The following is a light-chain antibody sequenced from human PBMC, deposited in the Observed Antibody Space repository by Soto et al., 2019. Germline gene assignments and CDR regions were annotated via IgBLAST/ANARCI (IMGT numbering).Light chain of an antibody. V-gene: IGLV2-11*01. J-gene: IGLJ2*01. Sequence: QSALTQPRSVSGSPGQSVTISCTGTSSDVGGYNYVSWYQQHPGKAPKLMIHDVTKRPSGVPDRFSGSKSGNRASLTISGLQAEDEADYYYCSYAGSYSFDVRFGGGTKLTVL. CDR2: DVT. CDR1: SSDVGGYNY. CDR3: CSYAGSYSFDVR.